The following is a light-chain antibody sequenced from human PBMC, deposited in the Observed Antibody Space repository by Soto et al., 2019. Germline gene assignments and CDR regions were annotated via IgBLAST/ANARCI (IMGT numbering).Light chain of an antibody. J-gene: IGKJ1*01. CDR1: QSISGW. CDR3: QQYKSHSKT. CDR2: DAS. V-gene: IGKV1-5*01. Sequence: DIQMTQSPSTRSSSVGDIVTITCRSSQSISGWLAWYQQSPGKAPKLLIYDASSLESGVPSRFSGSGSETEFPLTISSLQPDDFETYYCQQYKSHSKTFGQGTKVDIK.